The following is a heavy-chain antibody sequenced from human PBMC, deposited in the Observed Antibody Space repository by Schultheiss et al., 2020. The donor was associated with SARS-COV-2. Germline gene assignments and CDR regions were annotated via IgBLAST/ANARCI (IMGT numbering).Heavy chain of an antibody. D-gene: IGHD6-19*01. CDR3: AKDQQGQWLGGDFDY. CDR2: ISGSGGST. Sequence: GESLKISCAASGFTFSSYAMSWVRQAPGKGLEWVSAISGSGGSTYYADSVKGRFTISRDNSKNTLYLQMNSLRAEDTAVYYCAKDQQGQWLGGDFDYWGQGTLVTVSS. J-gene: IGHJ4*02. CDR1: GFTFSSYA. V-gene: IGHV3-23*01.